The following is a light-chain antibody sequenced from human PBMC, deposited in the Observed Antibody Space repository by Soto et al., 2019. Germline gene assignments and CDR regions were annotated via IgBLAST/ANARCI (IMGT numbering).Light chain of an antibody. CDR1: SGDVGGDNL. Sequence: QSALAQPASVSGSPGQSITISCTGTSGDVGGDNLVSWYQQHPGKAPTLMIYDVSHRPSGVSDRFSGSKSGNTASLTISGLQAEDEADYHCSSYTTSNTHVVFGGGTKLTV. CDR3: SSYTTSNTHVV. V-gene: IGLV2-14*01. J-gene: IGLJ3*02. CDR2: DVS.